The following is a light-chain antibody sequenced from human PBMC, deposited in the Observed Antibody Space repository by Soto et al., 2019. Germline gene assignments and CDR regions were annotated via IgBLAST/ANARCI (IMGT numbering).Light chain of an antibody. J-gene: IGLJ1*01. CDR1: TSDVGGYNY. CDR2: EVS. V-gene: IGLV2-14*01. CDR3: SSYTSSSTLYV. Sequence: QSVLTQPASVSGSPGQSITISCTGTTSDVGGYNYVCWYQQHPGKAPKLMIYEVSNRPSGVSTRFSGSKSGNTASLTISGRQAEDEADYYCSSYTSSSTLYVFGTGTKLTVL.